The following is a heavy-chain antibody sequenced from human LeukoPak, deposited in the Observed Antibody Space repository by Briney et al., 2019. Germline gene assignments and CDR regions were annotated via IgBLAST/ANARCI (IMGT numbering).Heavy chain of an antibody. CDR1: GFTFSSYS. D-gene: IGHD1-14*01. CDR2: ISSSSSYI. J-gene: IGHJ6*02. V-gene: IGHV3-21*01. CDR3: ARGRNLRAYCMDV. Sequence: GGSLRLSCAASGFTFSSYSMNWVRQAPGKGLEWVSSISSSSSYIYYADSVKGRFTISRDNANNSLYLQMNSLRAEDTAVYYCARGRNLRAYCMDVWGQGTTVTVSS.